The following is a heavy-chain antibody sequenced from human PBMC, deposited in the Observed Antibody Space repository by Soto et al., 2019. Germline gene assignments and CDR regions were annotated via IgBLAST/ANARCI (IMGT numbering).Heavy chain of an antibody. J-gene: IGHJ5*02. CDR3: ARRQAYCGGDCYSSWFDP. CDR1: GGTFSSYA. V-gene: IGHV1-69*13. CDR2: IIPIFGTA. Sequence: SVKVSCKASGGTFSSYAISWVRQAPGQGLEWMGGIIPIFGTANYAQKFQGRVTITADESTSTAYMELSSLRSEDTAVYYCARRQAYCGGDCYSSWFDPWGQGTLVTVSS. D-gene: IGHD2-21*02.